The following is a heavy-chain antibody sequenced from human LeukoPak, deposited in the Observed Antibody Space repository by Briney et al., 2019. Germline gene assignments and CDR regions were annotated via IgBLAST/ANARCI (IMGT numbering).Heavy chain of an antibody. V-gene: IGHV3-30*18. D-gene: IGHD5-18*01. J-gene: IGHJ4*02. CDR2: ISYDGSNK. Sequence: GRSLRLSCAASGFTFSSYGMHWVRQAPGKGLEWVAVISYDGSNKYYADSVKGRSTISRDNSKNTLYLQMNSLRAEDTAVHYCAKDGVDDFGYSYGYGYWGQGTLVTVSS. CDR1: GFTFSSYG. CDR3: AKDGVDDFGYSYGYGY.